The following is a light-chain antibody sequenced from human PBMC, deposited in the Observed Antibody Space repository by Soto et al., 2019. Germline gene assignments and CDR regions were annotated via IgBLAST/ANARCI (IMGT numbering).Light chain of an antibody. CDR2: ATF. CDR1: EDIRSD. V-gene: IGKV1-17*01. Sequence: DIQMTQSPSSLSASVGDRVTITCRASEDIRSDLGWYQQRPGRAPKRLIYATFTLQSGVPSRFSGSRSGTEFTLTISSRQPDDFGTYYCHQYKSYTPYTIGQGTKVEIK. CDR3: HQYKSYTPYT. J-gene: IGKJ2*01.